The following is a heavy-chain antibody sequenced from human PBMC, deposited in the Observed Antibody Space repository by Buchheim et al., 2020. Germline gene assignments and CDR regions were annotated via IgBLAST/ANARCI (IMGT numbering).Heavy chain of an antibody. V-gene: IGHV3-74*01. CDR1: GLTFSGYW. J-gene: IGHJ4*02. CDR2: INSDGTT. D-gene: IGHD3-10*01. Sequence: EVQLVESGGGFVQPGGSLRLSCAASGLTFSGYWMHWVRQAPGKGLVWVSRINSDGTTTHADSVKGRFTISRDNAKNKLYLQMNSLRAEDTAVYYCARGYYYGFDYWGQGAL. CDR3: ARGYYYGFDY.